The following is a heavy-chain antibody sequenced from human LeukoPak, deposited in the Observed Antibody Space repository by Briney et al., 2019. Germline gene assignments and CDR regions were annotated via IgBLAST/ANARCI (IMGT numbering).Heavy chain of an antibody. J-gene: IGHJ4*02. D-gene: IGHD3-9*01. V-gene: IGHV3-7*01. Sequence: GGSLRLSCAASGFTFSSYWMSWVRQAPGKGLEWVANIKQDGSEKYYVDSVKGRFTISRDNAKNSLYLQMNSLRAEDTAVYYCARTPPDILTGYYRSFDYWGQGTLVTVSS. CDR2: IKQDGSEK. CDR1: GFTFSSYW. CDR3: ARTPPDILTGYYRSFDY.